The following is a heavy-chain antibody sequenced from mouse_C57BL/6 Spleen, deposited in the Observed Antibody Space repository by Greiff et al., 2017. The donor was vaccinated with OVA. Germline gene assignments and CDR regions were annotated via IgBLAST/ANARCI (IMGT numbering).Heavy chain of an antibody. CDR2: ISDGGSYT. J-gene: IGHJ1*03. Sequence: EVKLVESGGGLVKPGGSLKLSCAASGFTFSSYAMSWVRQTPEKRLEWVATISDGGSYTYYPDNVKGRFTISRDNAKNNLYLQMSHLNSEDTAMYYCARGGDYSNYNWYFDVWGTGTTVTVSS. D-gene: IGHD2-5*01. V-gene: IGHV5-4*03. CDR1: GFTFSSYA. CDR3: ARGGDYSNYNWYFDV.